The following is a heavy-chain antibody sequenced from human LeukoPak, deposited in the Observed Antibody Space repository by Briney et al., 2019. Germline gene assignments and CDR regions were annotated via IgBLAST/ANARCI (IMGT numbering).Heavy chain of an antibody. V-gene: IGHV3-20*04. J-gene: IGHJ4*02. CDR2: INWNGGSR. CDR3: ARSHNGGYYTHLEY. CDR1: GFTFDDYG. Sequence: GGSLRLSCAASGFTFDDYGMSWVRQVPGKGLEWVSGINWNGGSRGYADSVKGRFTISRDNAKNSLYLQINSLRAEDTALYYCARSHNGGYYTHLEYWGQGTLVIVSS. D-gene: IGHD3-3*01.